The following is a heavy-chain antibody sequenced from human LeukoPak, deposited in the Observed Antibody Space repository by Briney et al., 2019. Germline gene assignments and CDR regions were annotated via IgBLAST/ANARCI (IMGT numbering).Heavy chain of an antibody. CDR3: ARDRGRWLQFPYYFDY. D-gene: IGHD5-24*01. Sequence: ASVKVSCKASGGTFSSYAISWVRQAPGQGLEWMGGIIPIFGTANYAQKFQGRVTITADESTSTAYMERSSLRSEDTAVYYCARDRGRWLQFPYYFDYWGQGTLVTVSS. J-gene: IGHJ4*02. CDR2: IIPIFGTA. CDR1: GGTFSSYA. V-gene: IGHV1-69*13.